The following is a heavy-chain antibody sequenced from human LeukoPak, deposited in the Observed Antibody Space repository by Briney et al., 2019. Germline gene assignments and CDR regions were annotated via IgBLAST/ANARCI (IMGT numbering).Heavy chain of an antibody. Sequence: GASVKVSCKASGYTFTSYDINWVRQSTGQGLERMGWMNPNSGNTGYAQKFQGRVTMTRNTSISTAYMELSSLRSEDTAVYYCARGAKVEGWFGELLYNYYYYGMDVWGQGTTVTVSS. CDR3: ARGAKVEGWFGELLYNYYYYGMDV. D-gene: IGHD3-10*01. J-gene: IGHJ6*02. V-gene: IGHV1-8*01. CDR2: MNPNSGNT. CDR1: GYTFTSYD.